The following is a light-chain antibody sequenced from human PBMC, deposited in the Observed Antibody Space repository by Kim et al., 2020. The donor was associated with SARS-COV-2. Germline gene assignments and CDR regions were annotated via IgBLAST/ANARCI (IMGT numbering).Light chain of an antibody. J-gene: IGLJ1*01. CDR2: GVS. CDR1: SGDVGRYNY. CDR3: CSYTSSDTYV. V-gene: IGLV2-14*03. Sequence: QSALTQPASVSGSPGQSITISCTGTSGDVGRYNYVSWYQQHPGKAPKVMIYGVSNRLSGVSNRFSGSKSDNTASLTISGLQAEDEADYYCCSYTSSDTYVFGTGTKVTVL.